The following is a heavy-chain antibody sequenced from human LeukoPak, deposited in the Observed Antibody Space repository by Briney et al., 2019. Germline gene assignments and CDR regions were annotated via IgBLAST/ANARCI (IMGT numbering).Heavy chain of an antibody. V-gene: IGHV3-9*01. J-gene: IGHJ4*02. CDR1: GFTFEDYA. CDR2: ISWNSGSI. Sequence: PGGSLRLSCAASGFTFEDYAMHGVRQAPGKGLEWVSGISWNSGSIGYADSVKGRFTISRDNAKNSLYLQMNSLRAEDTALYYCAKDIRSYYYDSSGYDYWGQGTLVTVSS. D-gene: IGHD3-22*01. CDR3: AKDIRSYYYDSSGYDY.